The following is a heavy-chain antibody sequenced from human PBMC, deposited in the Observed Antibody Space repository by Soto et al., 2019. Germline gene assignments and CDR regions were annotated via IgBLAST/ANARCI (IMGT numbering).Heavy chain of an antibody. CDR3: ARGFLSSGWPSGGGFDY. J-gene: IGHJ4*02. Sequence: SETLSLTCAVYGGSLSGYYWSWIRQPPGKGLEWIGEINHSGSTNYNPSLKSRVTISVDTSKNQFSLKLSSVTAADTAVYYCARGFLSSGWPSGGGFDYWGQGTLVTVSS. CDR2: INHSGST. V-gene: IGHV4-34*01. CDR1: GGSLSGYY. D-gene: IGHD6-19*01.